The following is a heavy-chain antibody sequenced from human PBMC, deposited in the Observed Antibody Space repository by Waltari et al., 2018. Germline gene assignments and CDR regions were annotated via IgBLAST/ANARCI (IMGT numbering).Heavy chain of an antibody. CDR2: ISSSGSTI. J-gene: IGHJ6*02. CDR3: ARNIDGSGSYQIYYYYYGMDV. Sequence: LEWVSYISSSGSTIYYADSVKGRFTISRDNAKNSLYLQMNSLRAEDTAVYYCARNIDGSGSYQIYYYYYGMDVWGQGTTVTVSS. D-gene: IGHD3-10*01. V-gene: IGHV3-11*01.